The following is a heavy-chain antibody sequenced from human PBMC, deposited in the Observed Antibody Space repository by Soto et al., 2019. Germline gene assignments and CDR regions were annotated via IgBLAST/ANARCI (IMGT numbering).Heavy chain of an antibody. D-gene: IGHD2-21*02. Sequence: QVQLVQSGAEVKKPGSSVKVSCKASGGTFSSYAISWVRQAPGQGLEWMGGIIPIFGTANYAQKFQGRVTITADKSTSTAYMELSSLRSEVTAVYYCANGRVTYVGVGYYYYYGMDVWGQGTTVTVSS. J-gene: IGHJ6*02. V-gene: IGHV1-69*06. CDR3: ANGRVTYVGVGYYYYYGMDV. CDR2: IIPIFGTA. CDR1: GGTFSSYA.